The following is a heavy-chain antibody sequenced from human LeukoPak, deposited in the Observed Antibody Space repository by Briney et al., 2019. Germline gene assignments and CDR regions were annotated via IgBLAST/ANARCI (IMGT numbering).Heavy chain of an antibody. CDR2: IIPIFGTA. D-gene: IGHD5-24*01. CDR1: GGTFSSYA. Sequence: ASVKVSCKASGGTFSSYAISWVRQAPGQGLEWMGRIIPIFGTANYAQKFQGRVTITTDESASTAYKELSSLRSEDTAVYYCARDQGYSYDYWGQGTLVTVSS. J-gene: IGHJ4*02. V-gene: IGHV1-69*05. CDR3: ARDQGYSYDY.